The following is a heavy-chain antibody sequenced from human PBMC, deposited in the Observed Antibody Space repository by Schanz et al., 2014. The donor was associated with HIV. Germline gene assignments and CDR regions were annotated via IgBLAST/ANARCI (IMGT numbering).Heavy chain of an antibody. CDR1: GFIFSDYS. D-gene: IGHD1-26*01. CDR2: MIWNNGI. Sequence: EVQLLESGGGLVQPGGSLRLSCAASGFIFSDYSMNWVRQAPGKGLEWVAHMIWNNGIYYADSVKGRFTISRDNAKNTLFLQMNNLREDDTAVHYCTRDGGCSGSACYGYGMDVWGQGTTVTVSS. CDR3: TRDGGCSGSACYGYGMDV. V-gene: IGHV3-48*02. J-gene: IGHJ6*02.